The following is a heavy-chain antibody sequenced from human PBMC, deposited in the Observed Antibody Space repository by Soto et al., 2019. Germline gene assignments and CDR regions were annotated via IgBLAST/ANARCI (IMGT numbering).Heavy chain of an antibody. V-gene: IGHV1-69*06. CDR3: ARKVLRYFDWLSAPYDY. CDR1: GCAFSSYA. J-gene: IGHJ4*02. CDR2: IIPIFGTA. Sequence: SVKVSCTASGCAFSSYAISWVRQAPGQGLEWMGGIIPIFGTANYAQKFQGRVTITADKSTSTAYMELSSLRSEDTAVYYCARKVLRYFDWLSAPYDYWGQGTLVTVSS. D-gene: IGHD3-9*01.